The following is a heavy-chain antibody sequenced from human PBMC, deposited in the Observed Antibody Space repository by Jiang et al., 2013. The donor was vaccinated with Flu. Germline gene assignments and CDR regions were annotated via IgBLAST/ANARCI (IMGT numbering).Heavy chain of an antibody. CDR3: ARMVRGVIITSDYLDV. D-gene: IGHD3-10*01. CDR1: GFTFDDFS. CDR2: ISWNSGDI. V-gene: IGHV3-9*01. J-gene: IGHJ6*03. Sequence: GLVQPGRSLRLSCAASGFTFDDFSMHWVRQAPGTGLEWVSGISWNSGDIGYADSVKGRFTISRDNAKNSLYPQMNSLRTEDTALYYCARMVRGVIITSDYLDVWGKGTTVTVSS.